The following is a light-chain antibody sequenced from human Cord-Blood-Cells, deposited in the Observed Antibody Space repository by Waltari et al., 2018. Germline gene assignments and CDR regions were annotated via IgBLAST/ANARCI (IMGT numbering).Light chain of an antibody. Sequence: QSALTQPASVSGSPGQSITISCTGTSSDVGGYNYVSWYQQHPGKAPKLMIYDVSNRPSGVSNPFSGSKSGNTASLTISGLQAEDEADYYCISYTSSSTVVFGGGTKLTVL. CDR2: DVS. CDR1: SSDVGGYNY. V-gene: IGLV2-14*01. J-gene: IGLJ2*01. CDR3: ISYTSSSTVV.